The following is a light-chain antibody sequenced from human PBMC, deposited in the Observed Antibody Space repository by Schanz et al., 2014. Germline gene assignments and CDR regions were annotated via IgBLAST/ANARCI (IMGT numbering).Light chain of an antibody. J-gene: IGKJ2*01. V-gene: IGKV3D-15*01. CDR3: QQYIDWPRT. CDR1: QSVSSS. CDR2: YAS. Sequence: EIVLTQSPGTLSLSPGERATLSCRASQSVSSSLAWYQLRPGQAPRLLIHYASARATGTPDRFSGSGSGTEFTLTITSLQSEDFAVYYCQQYIDWPRTFGQGTKLEI.